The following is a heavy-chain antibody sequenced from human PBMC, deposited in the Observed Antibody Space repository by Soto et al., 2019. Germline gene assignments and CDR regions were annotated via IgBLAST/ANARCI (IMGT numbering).Heavy chain of an antibody. CDR1: GFTFDDYA. V-gene: IGHV3-9*01. CDR3: AKDIGDYGDSPVYFQH. CDR2: ISWNSGSI. J-gene: IGHJ1*01. Sequence: GGSLRLSCAASGFTFDDYAMHWVRQAPGKGLEWVSGISWNSGSIGYADSVKGRFTISRDNAKNSLYLQMNSLRAEDTALYYCAKDIGDYGDSPVYFQHWGQGTLVTVSS. D-gene: IGHD4-17*01.